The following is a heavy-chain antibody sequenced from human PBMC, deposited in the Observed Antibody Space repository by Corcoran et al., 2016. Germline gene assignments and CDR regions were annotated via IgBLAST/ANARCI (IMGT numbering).Heavy chain of an antibody. D-gene: IGHD3-22*01. V-gene: IGHV4-34*01. J-gene: IGHJ4*02. CDR1: GGSFSGYY. Sequence: QLQQWGTGLLKPSETLSLTCAVYGGSFSGYYWSWIRQPPGKGLEWIGEINHSGSTNYNPSLKSRVTISVDTSKNQFSLKLSSVTAADTAVYYCARDVDYESRSFDYWGQGTLVTVSS. CDR3: ARDVDYESRSFDY. CDR2: INHSGST.